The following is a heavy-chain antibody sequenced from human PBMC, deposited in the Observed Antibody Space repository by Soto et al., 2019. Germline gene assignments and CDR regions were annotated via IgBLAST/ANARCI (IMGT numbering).Heavy chain of an antibody. CDR3: ARAVSITIFGVDPYYYYYGLDV. D-gene: IGHD3-3*01. CDR1: GYTFTSYG. V-gene: IGHV1-18*04. CDR2: ISAYNGNT. Sequence: GASVKVSCKASGYTFTSYGISWVRQAPGQGLEWMGWISAYNGNTNYAQKLQGRVTMTTDTSTSTAYMELRSLRSDDTAVSYCARAVSITIFGVDPYYYYYGLDVWGIGITVTVSS. J-gene: IGHJ6*04.